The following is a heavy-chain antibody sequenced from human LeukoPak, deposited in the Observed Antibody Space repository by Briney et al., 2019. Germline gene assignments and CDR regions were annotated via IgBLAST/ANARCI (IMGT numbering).Heavy chain of an antibody. CDR1: GGTFSSYA. CDR3: ARGTSYGDATHY. CDR2: IIPILGIA. J-gene: IGHJ4*01. Sequence: SVKVSRKASGGTFSSYAISWVRQAPGQGLEWMGRIIPILGIANYAQKFQGRVTITADKSTSTAYMELSSLRSEDTAVYYCARGTSYGDATHYWGHGTLVTVSS. V-gene: IGHV1-69*04. D-gene: IGHD4-17*01.